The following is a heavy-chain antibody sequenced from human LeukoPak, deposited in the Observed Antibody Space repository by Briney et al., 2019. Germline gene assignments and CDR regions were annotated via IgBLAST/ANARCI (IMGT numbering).Heavy chain of an antibody. D-gene: IGHD3-10*01. CDR1: GYTFTSYG. Sequence: ASVKVSCKASGYTFTSYGISWVRQAPGQGLGWMGWISAYNGNTNYAQKLQGRVTMTTDTSTSTAYMELRSLRSDDTAVYYCARDREDGSGSYYNDYYYYGMDVWGQGTTVTVSS. CDR2: ISAYNGNT. J-gene: IGHJ6*02. V-gene: IGHV1-18*01. CDR3: ARDREDGSGSYYNDYYYYGMDV.